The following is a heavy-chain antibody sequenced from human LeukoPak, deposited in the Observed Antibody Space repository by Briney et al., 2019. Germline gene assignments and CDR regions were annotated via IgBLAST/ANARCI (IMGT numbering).Heavy chain of an antibody. J-gene: IGHJ3*02. CDR1: GFTFDDYA. V-gene: IGHV3-9*01. Sequence: GESLRLSCAASGFTFDDYAMHWVRHPPGKGLEWVAGISWNSGSIDYAAPVKGRFTISKDNAKNSLYLQMNSLRAEDTALYYCVHSCSWDEAPAFDIWGQGTMVTVSS. CDR2: ISWNSGSI. D-gene: IGHD6-13*01. CDR3: VHSCSWDEAPAFDI.